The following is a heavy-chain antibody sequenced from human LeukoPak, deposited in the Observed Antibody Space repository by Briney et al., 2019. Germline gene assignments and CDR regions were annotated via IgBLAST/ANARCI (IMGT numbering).Heavy chain of an antibody. CDR2: IYYSGST. Sequence: SETLSLTCTVSGGSISGYYWSWIRQPPGKGLEWIGYIYYSGSTNYNPSLKSRVTISVDTSKNQFSLKLSSVTAADTAVYYCARDYASTFYDYYGMDVWGKGTTVTVSS. CDR3: ARDYASTFYDYYGMDV. J-gene: IGHJ6*04. CDR1: GGSISGYY. D-gene: IGHD2-2*01. V-gene: IGHV4-59*01.